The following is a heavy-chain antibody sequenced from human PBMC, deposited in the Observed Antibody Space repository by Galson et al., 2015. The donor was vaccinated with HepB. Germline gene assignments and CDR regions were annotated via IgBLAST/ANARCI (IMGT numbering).Heavy chain of an antibody. J-gene: IGHJ5*02. D-gene: IGHD3-10*01. CDR3: ARVPLDGSGSSDP. CDR1: GFTFSDYY. V-gene: IGHV3-11*06. Sequence: SLRLSCAASGFTFSDYYMSWIRQAPGKGLEWVSYISSSSSYTNYADSVKGRFTISRDNAKNSLYLQMNSLRAEDTAVYYCARVPLDGSGSSDPWGQGTLVTVSS. CDR2: ISSSSSYT.